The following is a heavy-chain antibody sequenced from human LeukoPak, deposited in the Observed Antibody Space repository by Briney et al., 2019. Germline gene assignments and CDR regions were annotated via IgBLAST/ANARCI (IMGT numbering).Heavy chain of an antibody. CDR1: GYTLTELS. D-gene: IGHD3-22*01. Sequence: ASVKVSCKVSGYTLTELSMHWVRQAPGKGLEWMGGFDPEDGETIYAQKFQGRVTMTEDTSTDTAYMELSSLRSEDTAVYYCATVPDYYYDSQRAFDPWGQGTLVTVSS. V-gene: IGHV1-24*01. CDR3: ATVPDYYYDSQRAFDP. CDR2: FDPEDGET. J-gene: IGHJ5*02.